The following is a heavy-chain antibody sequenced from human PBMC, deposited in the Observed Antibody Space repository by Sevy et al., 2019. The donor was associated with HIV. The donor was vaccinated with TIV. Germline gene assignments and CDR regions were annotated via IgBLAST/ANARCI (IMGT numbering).Heavy chain of an antibody. CDR1: GFNFRNFW. Sequence: GGSLRLSCVASGFNFRNFWMSWVRKAQGKGREWVANIRQEGSEAYYVDSGKGRFTISRDNAKNSLYLQMNSLRDEDTAMYFCVRDKEVGASILDAWGQGTPVTVSS. D-gene: IGHD1-26*01. CDR2: IRQEGSEA. CDR3: VRDKEVGASILDA. J-gene: IGHJ5*02. V-gene: IGHV3-7*03.